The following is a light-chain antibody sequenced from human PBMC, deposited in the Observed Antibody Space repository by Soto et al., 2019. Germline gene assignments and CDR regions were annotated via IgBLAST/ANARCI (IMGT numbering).Light chain of an antibody. J-gene: IGLJ1*01. CDR3: SSYTSSSTYV. Sequence: QPDRTQPASVTGSPGQSLAISCTGTSSDVGGYNYVSWYQQHPGKAPKLMVYDVSNRPSGVSNRFSGSKSGNTASLTISGLQAEDEADYYCSSYTSSSTYVFGTGTKVTVL. CDR1: SSDVGGYNY. CDR2: DVS. V-gene: IGLV2-14*01.